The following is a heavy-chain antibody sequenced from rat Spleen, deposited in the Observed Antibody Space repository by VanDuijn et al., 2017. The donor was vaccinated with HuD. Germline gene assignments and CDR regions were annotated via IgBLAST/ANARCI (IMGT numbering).Heavy chain of an antibody. CDR2: LTNTGGST. CDR3: AKGGNNYGHYFDY. J-gene: IGHJ2*01. CDR1: GFTFNNHW. Sequence: EVQLVESGGGLVQPGRSLKLSCVASGFTFNNHWMTWIRQAPGKGLEWVASLTNTGGSTYYPDSVKGRFTISRDNAKNTLYLQMDSLRSEDTATYYCAKGGNNYGHYFDYWGQGVMVTVSS. D-gene: IGHD1-10*01. V-gene: IGHV5-31*01.